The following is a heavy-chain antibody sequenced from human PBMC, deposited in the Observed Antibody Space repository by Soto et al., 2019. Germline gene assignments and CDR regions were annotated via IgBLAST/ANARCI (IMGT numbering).Heavy chain of an antibody. CDR1: GFTFSSYS. J-gene: IGHJ5*02. D-gene: IGHD2-2*01. CDR2: ISSSSSYI. CDR3: ARGAEYCSSTSCPNWFDP. V-gene: IGHV3-21*01. Sequence: GGSLRLSCAASGFTFSSYSMNWVRQAPGKGLEWVSSISSSSSYIYYADSVKGRFTISRDNANNSLYLQMNSLRAEDTAVYYCARGAEYCSSTSCPNWFDPWGQGTRFTVSS.